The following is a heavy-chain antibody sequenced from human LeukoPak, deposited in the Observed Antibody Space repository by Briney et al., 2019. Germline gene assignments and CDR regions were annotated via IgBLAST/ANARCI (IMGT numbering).Heavy chain of an antibody. V-gene: IGHV1-18*01. CDR1: GYTFTSYG. J-gene: IGHJ3*02. D-gene: IGHD3-3*01. CDR3: ARERSTIFGVVIPDDAFDI. Sequence: GASVKVSCKASGYTFTSYGISWVRQAPGQGLEWMGWISAHNGNTNYAQKLQGRVTMTTDTSTSTAYMELRSLRSDDTAVYYCARERSTIFGVVIPDDAFDIWGQGTMVTVSS. CDR2: ISAHNGNT.